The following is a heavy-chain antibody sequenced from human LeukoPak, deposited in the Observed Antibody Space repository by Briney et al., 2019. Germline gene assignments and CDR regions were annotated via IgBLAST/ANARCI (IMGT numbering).Heavy chain of an antibody. CDR2: IDHTGST. D-gene: IGHD6-13*01. J-gene: IGHJ6*03. CDR3: ARGRVSSSSWHSTYYYYFYMDV. Sequence: SETLSLTCTVSGVSISSSGYYWGWIRQPPGKGLEWIGYIDHTGSTNYNPSLNSRVTISRDTSKNHFSLELSSVTAADTAVYFCARGRVSSSSWHSTYYYYFYMDVWGKGTTVTVSS. CDR1: GVSISSSGYY. V-gene: IGHV4-61*03.